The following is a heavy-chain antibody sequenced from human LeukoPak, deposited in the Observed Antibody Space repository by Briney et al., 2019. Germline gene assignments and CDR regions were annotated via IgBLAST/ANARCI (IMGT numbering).Heavy chain of an antibody. D-gene: IGHD1-14*01. Sequence: GGSLRLSCAASGFTFSSYWMSWVRQAPGKGLEWVANIKQDGSEKYYVDSVKGRFTISRGNAKNSLYLQLTSLRAEDTALYYCARDRGRNSFDYWGQGTLVSVSS. CDR3: ARDRGRNSFDY. CDR2: IKQDGSEK. J-gene: IGHJ4*02. CDR1: GFTFSSYW. V-gene: IGHV3-7*01.